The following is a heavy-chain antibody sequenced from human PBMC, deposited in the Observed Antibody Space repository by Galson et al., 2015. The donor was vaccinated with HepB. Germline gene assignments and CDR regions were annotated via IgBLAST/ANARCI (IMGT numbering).Heavy chain of an antibody. V-gene: IGHV3-33*01. CDR2: IWYDGSNK. D-gene: IGHD6-19*01. CDR3: ASVHSSGWYSSFDY. J-gene: IGHJ4*02. Sequence: SLRLSCAASGFTFSSYGMHWVRQAPGKGLEWVAVIWYDGSNKYYADSVKGRFTISRDNSKNTLYLQMNSLRAEDTAVYYCASVHSSGWYSSFDYWGQGTLVTVSS. CDR1: GFTFSSYG.